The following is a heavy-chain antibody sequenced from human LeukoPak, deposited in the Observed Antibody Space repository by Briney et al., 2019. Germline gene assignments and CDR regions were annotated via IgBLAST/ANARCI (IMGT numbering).Heavy chain of an antibody. CDR3: ARRSGYSSSWYTWRTPEDY. V-gene: IGHV4-39*07. Sequence: SETLSLTCTVSGGSISSSSYYWGWIRQPPGKGLEWIGSIYYSGSTYYNPSLKSRVTISVDTSKNQFSLKLSSVTAADTAVYYCARRSGYSSSWYTWRTPEDYWGQGTLVTVSS. J-gene: IGHJ4*02. CDR2: IYYSGST. CDR1: GGSISSSSYY. D-gene: IGHD6-13*01.